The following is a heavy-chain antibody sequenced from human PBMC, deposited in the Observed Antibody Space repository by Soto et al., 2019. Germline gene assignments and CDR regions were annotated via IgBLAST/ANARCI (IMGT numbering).Heavy chain of an antibody. CDR2: IYYSGST. D-gene: IGHD3-10*01. V-gene: IGHV4-31*03. CDR1: GGSISSGGYY. CDR3: ARDDRYGSGSYRGMDV. J-gene: IGHJ6*02. Sequence: SETLSLSCTVSGGSISSGGYYWSWIRQHPGKGLEWIGYIYYSGSTYYNPSLKSRVTISVDTSKNQFSLKLNSVTAADTAVYYCARDDRYGSGSYRGMDVWGQGTTVTVSS.